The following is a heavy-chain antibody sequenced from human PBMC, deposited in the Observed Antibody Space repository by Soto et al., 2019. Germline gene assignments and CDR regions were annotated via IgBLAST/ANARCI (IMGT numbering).Heavy chain of an antibody. CDR2: IIPILGIT. Sequence: SVKVSCKASGGTFSSYTISWVRQAPGQGLEWMGRIIPILGITNYAQKFQGRVTITADKSRSTAYMELRSLRSEDTAVYYCARVLRVHGWFDPWGQGTLVTVSS. CDR1: GGTFSSYT. CDR3: ARVLRVHGWFDP. D-gene: IGHD3-3*01. J-gene: IGHJ5*02. V-gene: IGHV1-69*02.